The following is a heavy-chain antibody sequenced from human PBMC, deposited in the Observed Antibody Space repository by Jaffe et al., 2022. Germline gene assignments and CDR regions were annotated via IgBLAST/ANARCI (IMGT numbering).Heavy chain of an antibody. J-gene: IGHJ5*02. CDR1: GFTFSSYG. CDR3: AKLWEYCSGGSCFPNNWFDP. D-gene: IGHD2-15*01. V-gene: IGHV3-30*02. Sequence: QVQLVESGGGVVQPGGSLRLSCAASGFTFSSYGMHWVRQAPGKGLEWVAFIRYDGSNKYYADSVKGRFTISRDNSKNTLYLQMNSLRAEDTAVYYCAKLWEYCSGGSCFPNNWFDPWGQGTLVTVSS. CDR2: IRYDGSNK.